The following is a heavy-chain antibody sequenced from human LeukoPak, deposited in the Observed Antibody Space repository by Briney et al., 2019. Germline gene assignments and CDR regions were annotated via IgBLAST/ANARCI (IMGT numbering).Heavy chain of an antibody. CDR2: ISSSGSYI. CDR1: GFTFSSYS. D-gene: IGHD1-1*01. CDR3: ARAESTGAADY. V-gene: IGHV3-21*01. Sequence: GGSLRLSCAASGFTFSSYSMNWVRQAPGKGLEWVSSISSSGSYIYYADSVKGRFTMSRDNAKKLLYLQVNSLRAEDTAVYYCARAESTGAADYWGQGTLVTVSS. J-gene: IGHJ4*02.